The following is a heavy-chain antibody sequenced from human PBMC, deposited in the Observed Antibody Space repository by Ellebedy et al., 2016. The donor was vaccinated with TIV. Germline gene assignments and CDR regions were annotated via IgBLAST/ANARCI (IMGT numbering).Heavy chain of an antibody. J-gene: IGHJ1*01. CDR2: IRHDANSK. CDR3: VRVLGDYDVSEH. Sequence: GESLKISXAASGFTFSNYWMAWVRQVPGQGLEWVANIRHDANSKYYVDSVRGRFTISRDNSKNSLSLEMNSLRAEDTAVYYCVRVLGDYDVSEHWGQGTLVTVSS. CDR1: GFTFSNYW. D-gene: IGHD4-17*01. V-gene: IGHV3-7*04.